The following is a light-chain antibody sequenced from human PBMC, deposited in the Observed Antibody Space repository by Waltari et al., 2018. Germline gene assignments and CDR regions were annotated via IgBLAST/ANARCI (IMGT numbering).Light chain of an antibody. Sequence: IKLTHPPSPLPASVGDTVTTTCRASQSISSWLDWYQQKPGKAPKLLIYKASSLQSGVPSRFSGSGSGTDFTLTISSLQPEDFATYFCLQYISSPWAFGQGTKVEIK. CDR3: LQYISSPWA. CDR2: KAS. V-gene: IGKV1-12*01. J-gene: IGKJ1*01. CDR1: QSISSW.